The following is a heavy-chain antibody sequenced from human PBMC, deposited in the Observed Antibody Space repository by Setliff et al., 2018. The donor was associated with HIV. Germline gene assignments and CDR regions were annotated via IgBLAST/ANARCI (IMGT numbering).Heavy chain of an antibody. CDR3: ARDQATGYEKVWFSWIDP. V-gene: IGHV1-69*01. J-gene: IGHJ5*02. CDR1: GYTFTSYD. D-gene: IGHD5-12*01. CDR2: IIPIFNTA. Sequence: QVSCKASGYTFTSYDISWVRQAPGQGLEWMGGIIPIFNTANYAQKFQGRVTITADGSTSTAYMELSSLRFEDTATYYCARDQATGYEKVWFSWIDPWGQGTLVTSPQ.